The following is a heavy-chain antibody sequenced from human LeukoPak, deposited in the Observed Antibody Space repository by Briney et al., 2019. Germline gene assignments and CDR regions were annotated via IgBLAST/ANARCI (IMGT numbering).Heavy chain of an antibody. CDR3: ARGAAAAGTGDYYYYMDV. J-gene: IGHJ6*03. CDR1: GGSISSYY. Sequence: PSETLSLTCTVSGGSISSYYWSWIRQPAGKGLEWIGRIYTSGSTNYNPSLKSRVTMSVDTSKNQFSLKLSSVTAADTAVYYCARGAAAAGTGDYYYYMDVWGKGTTVTVSS. D-gene: IGHD6-13*01. V-gene: IGHV4-4*07. CDR2: IYTSGST.